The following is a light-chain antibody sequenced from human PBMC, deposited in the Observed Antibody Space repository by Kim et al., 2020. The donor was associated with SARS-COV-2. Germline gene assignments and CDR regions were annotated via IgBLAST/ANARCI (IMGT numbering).Light chain of an antibody. CDR3: HQFGSSPRT. CDR1: QSVSSSY. CDR2: AAS. Sequence: EIVLTQSPGTLSLSPGERATLSCRASQSVSSSYLAWYQQKPGQAPRLLIYAASSRPTGIPDRFSGGGSGTHFTLTISGLEPEDFAVYYCHQFGSSPRTFGQGTKVDIK. V-gene: IGKV3-20*01. J-gene: IGKJ1*01.